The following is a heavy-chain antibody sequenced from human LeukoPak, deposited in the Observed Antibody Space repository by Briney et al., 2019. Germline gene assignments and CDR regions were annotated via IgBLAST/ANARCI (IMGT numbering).Heavy chain of an antibody. Sequence: PSETLSLTCTVSGGSISSYYWSWIRQPPGKGLEWIGYIYYSGSTNYNPSLKSRVTISVDTSKNQFSLKLSSVTAADTAVYYCARDGAGSPYYYYYGMDVWGQGTTVTVSS. CDR1: GGSISSYY. V-gene: IGHV4-59*01. CDR2: IYYSGST. CDR3: ARDGAGSPYYYYYGMDV. J-gene: IGHJ6*02. D-gene: IGHD3-10*01.